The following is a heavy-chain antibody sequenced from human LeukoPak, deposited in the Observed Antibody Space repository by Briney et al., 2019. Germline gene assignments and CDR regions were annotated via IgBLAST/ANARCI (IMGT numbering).Heavy chain of an antibody. CDR1: GLTFSTSA. CDR3: AKDRDLLFAHCWFDL. D-gene: IGHD3-10*01. Sequence: GGSLRLSCAASGLTFSTSAMSWVRQAPGKGLEWVSLICVSGGSSYSADSVKGRFTISTDNSKNTLYLQMNRLRAEDTAVYYCAKDRDLLFAHCWFDLWGQGTLVTVSS. J-gene: IGHJ5*02. V-gene: IGHV3-23*01. CDR2: ICVSGGSS.